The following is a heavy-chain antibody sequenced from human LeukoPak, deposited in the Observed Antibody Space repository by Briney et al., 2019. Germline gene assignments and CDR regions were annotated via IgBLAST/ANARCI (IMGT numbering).Heavy chain of an antibody. CDR3: ARPTYSLFGAFDT. J-gene: IGHJ3*02. V-gene: IGHV4-61*02. CDR2: IYTSGST. Sequence: SETLSLTCTVSGGSISSGSHYWGWIRQPPGKGLEWIGRIYTSGSTNYNPSLKSRATISVDTSKNQFSLKPGSVTDADTAVYYCARPTYSLFGAFDTWGQGTMVTVSS. CDR1: GGSISSGSHY. D-gene: IGHD3-16*02.